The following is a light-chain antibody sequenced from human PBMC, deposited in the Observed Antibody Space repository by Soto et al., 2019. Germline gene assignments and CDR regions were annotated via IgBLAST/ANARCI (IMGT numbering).Light chain of an antibody. J-gene: IGKJ4*01. V-gene: IGKV3-11*01. CDR3: QQRSAWPLT. Sequence: EIVLTQSPATLSLSPGERATLSCRASQSISSSLAWYQQKLGQAPGLLIYETFNRATGIPARFSGSGSGTDFTLTIDSLEPEDFAVYYCQQRSAWPLTFGGGTKVEIK. CDR1: QSISSS. CDR2: ETF.